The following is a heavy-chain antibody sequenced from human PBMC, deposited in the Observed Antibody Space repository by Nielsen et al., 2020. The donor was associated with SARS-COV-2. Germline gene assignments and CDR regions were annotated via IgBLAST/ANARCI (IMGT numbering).Heavy chain of an antibody. CDR3: TTYCGGDCQKYFDY. J-gene: IGHJ4*02. Sequence: GESLKISCAASGFTFSSYGMHWVRQAPGKGLEWVGRIKSKTDGGTTDYAAPVKGRFTISRDDSKNTLYLQMNSLKTEDTAVYYCTTYCGGDCQKYFDYWGQGTLVTVSS. V-gene: IGHV3-15*01. CDR2: IKSKTDGGTT. CDR1: GFTFSSYG. D-gene: IGHD2-21*02.